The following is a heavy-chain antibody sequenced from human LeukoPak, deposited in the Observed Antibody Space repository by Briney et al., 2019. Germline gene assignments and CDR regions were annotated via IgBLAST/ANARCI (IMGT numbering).Heavy chain of an antibody. V-gene: IGHV3-23*01. Sequence: GGSLRLSCAASGFTFSSYAMNWVRQAPGKGLEWVSAITGSGGRTYYADSVKGRFTISRDNSKNTLYLQMNSLRAEDTAVYYCARDSIKGYYFDYWGQGTLVTVSS. CDR3: ARDSIKGYYFDY. D-gene: IGHD2/OR15-2a*01. CDR1: GFTFSSYA. J-gene: IGHJ4*02. CDR2: ITGSGGRT.